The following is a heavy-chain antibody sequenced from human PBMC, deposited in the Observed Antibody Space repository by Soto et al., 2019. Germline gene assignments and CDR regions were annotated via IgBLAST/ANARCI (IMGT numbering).Heavy chain of an antibody. CDR2: INSDGSST. V-gene: IGHV3-74*01. J-gene: IGHJ4*02. D-gene: IGHD6-19*01. CDR1: GFTFGRFW. CDR3: AFEIAVAGTSGSFDY. Sequence: GGSLRLSCAASGFTFGRFWMHWVRQAPGKGLVWVSRINSDGSSTSYAEFVKGRFTISRDNANNTLYLQMNSLRAEDTAVYYCAFEIAVAGTSGSFDYWGQGT.